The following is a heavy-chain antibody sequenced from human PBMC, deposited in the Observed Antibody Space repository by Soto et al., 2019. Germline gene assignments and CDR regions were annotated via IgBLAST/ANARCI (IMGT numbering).Heavy chain of an antibody. V-gene: IGHV3-23*01. Sequence: GGSLRLSCAASGFTFSNFAMTWVRQAPGKGLEWVSSISSSGDTTFHADSVRGRFTISRDNSNSALYMQMNSLRAEDMAVYYCAKGAGATYYFYAVDVWAQGTTVTVSS. CDR3: AKGAGATYYFYAVDV. CDR1: GFTFSNFA. CDR2: ISSSGDTT. J-gene: IGHJ6*02.